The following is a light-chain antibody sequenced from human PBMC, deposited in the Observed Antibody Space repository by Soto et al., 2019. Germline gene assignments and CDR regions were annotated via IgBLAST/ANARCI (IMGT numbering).Light chain of an antibody. CDR2: VAS. V-gene: IGKV3-20*01. CDR3: QQYGSPPRT. Sequence: EIVLTQSPGTLSLSPGERATLSCRGSRSFGTTYLAWYQQKPGQAPRLFIYVASSRATGIPDRFSGSGSGTDFTLTISRLEPEDFAVYYCQQYGSPPRTFGQGTKVEIK. J-gene: IGKJ1*01. CDR1: RSFGTTY.